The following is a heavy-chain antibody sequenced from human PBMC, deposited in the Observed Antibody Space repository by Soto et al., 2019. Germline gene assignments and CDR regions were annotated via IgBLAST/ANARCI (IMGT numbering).Heavy chain of an antibody. Sequence: QVQLQESGPGLVKPSETLSLTCTGSGGSISSYYWSWIRQPPGKGLEWIGYIYYSGSTNYNPSLKSRVTLSVDTSKNQFSLKLSSVTAADTAVYYCARGGPGIAVAGTWWYFDLWGRGTLVTVSS. CDR3: ARGGPGIAVAGTWWYFDL. CDR2: IYYSGST. J-gene: IGHJ2*01. D-gene: IGHD6-19*01. V-gene: IGHV4-59*01. CDR1: GGSISSYY.